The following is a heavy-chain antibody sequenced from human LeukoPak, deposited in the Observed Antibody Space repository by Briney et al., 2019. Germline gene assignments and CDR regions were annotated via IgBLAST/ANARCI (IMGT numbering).Heavy chain of an antibody. D-gene: IGHD2-2*01. CDR1: GFTFSSYA. J-gene: IGHJ4*02. CDR3: ARATQRHCTSTGCFGPFDY. CDR2: ISSYGGST. Sequence: GGSLRLSCSASGFTFSSYAMHWVRQAPGKGLEYVSAISSYGGSTYYTDSVKGRFTISRDNAKNSLYLQMNSLRAEDTAVYYCARATQRHCTSTGCFGPFDYWGQGTLVTVSS. V-gene: IGHV3-64*04.